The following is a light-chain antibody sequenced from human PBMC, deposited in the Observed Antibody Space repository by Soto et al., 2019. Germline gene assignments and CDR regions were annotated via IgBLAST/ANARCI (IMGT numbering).Light chain of an antibody. CDR2: DAY. Sequence: EIVLTQSPATLSLSPGERVTLSCGASQSVSSNYLAWFQQKPGQAPRLLIYDAYKRATGIPAGFSGSGSGTDFTLTISSLEPEDFAVYYCLQRSNWPWTFGQGTKVDIK. V-gene: IGKV3D-20*02. J-gene: IGKJ1*01. CDR3: LQRSNWPWT. CDR1: QSVSSNY.